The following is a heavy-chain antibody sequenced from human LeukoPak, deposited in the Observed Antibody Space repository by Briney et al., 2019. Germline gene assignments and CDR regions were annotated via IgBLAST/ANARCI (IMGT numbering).Heavy chain of an antibody. J-gene: IGHJ3*02. Sequence: SETLSLTCAVYGGSFSGYYWSWIRQPPGKGLEWIGEINHSGSTNYNPSLKSRVTISVDTSKNQFSLKLSSVTAADTAVYYCARVSGYDLYAFDIWGQGTMVTVSS. D-gene: IGHD5-12*01. CDR1: GGSFSGYY. CDR3: ARVSGYDLYAFDI. V-gene: IGHV4-34*01. CDR2: INHSGST.